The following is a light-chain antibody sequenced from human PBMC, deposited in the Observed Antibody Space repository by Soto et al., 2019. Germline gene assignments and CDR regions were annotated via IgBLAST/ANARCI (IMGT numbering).Light chain of an antibody. CDR3: QQLNNYPLT. V-gene: IGKV1-9*01. CDR1: QGISSY. CDR2: AAS. Sequence: DIQLTQSPSFLSASVGGRVTITCRASQGISSYLAWYQQKPGKAPNLLIYAASTLQSGVPSRFSGSESGTEFTLTISSLQPEDFATYYCQQLNNYPLTFGGGTKVESK. J-gene: IGKJ4*01.